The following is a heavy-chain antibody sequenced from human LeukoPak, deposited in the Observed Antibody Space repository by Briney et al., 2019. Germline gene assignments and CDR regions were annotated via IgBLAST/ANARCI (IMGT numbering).Heavy chain of an antibody. CDR3: AREEGHYDFWSGPSYGMDV. D-gene: IGHD3-3*01. CDR1: GGTFISYA. J-gene: IGHJ6*02. Sequence: SVKVSCKASGGTFISYAISWVRQAPGQGLEWMGGIIPIFGTANYAQKFQGRVTITADESTSTAYMELSSLRSEDTAVYYCAREEGHYDFWSGPSYGMDVWGQGTTVTVSS. CDR2: IIPIFGTA. V-gene: IGHV1-69*13.